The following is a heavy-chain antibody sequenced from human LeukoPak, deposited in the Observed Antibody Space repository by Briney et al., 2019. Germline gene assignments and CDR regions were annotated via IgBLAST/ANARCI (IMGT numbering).Heavy chain of an antibody. D-gene: IGHD1-26*01. J-gene: IGHJ4*02. Sequence: PGGSLRLSCAASGFTVSSNYMSWVRQAPGKGLEWVSVIYSGGSTYYADSVKGRFTISRDNSKNTLYLQMSSLRAEDTAVYYCAKHSGVVGAAARAYNDFDYWGQGTLVTVSS. CDR2: IYSGGST. CDR1: GFTVSSNY. V-gene: IGHV3-53*01. CDR3: AKHSGVVGAAARAYNDFDY.